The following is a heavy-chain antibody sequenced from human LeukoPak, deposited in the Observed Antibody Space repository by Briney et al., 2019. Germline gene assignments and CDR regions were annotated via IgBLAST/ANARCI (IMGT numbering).Heavy chain of an antibody. CDR2: IYPGDSDT. J-gene: IGHJ4*02. V-gene: IGHV5-51*01. D-gene: IGHD6-19*01. CDR1: GYSFTSYW. Sequence: GESLKIPCKGSGYSFTSYWIGWVRQMPGKGLEWMGIIYPGDSDTRYSPSFQGQVTIPADKSISTAYLQWSSLKASDTAMYYCARLAVAGKRSPYADYWGQGTLVTVSS. CDR3: ARLAVAGKRSPYADY.